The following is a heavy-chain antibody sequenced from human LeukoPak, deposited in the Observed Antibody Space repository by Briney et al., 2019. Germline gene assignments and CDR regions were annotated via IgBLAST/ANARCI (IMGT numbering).Heavy chain of an antibody. D-gene: IGHD1-26*01. Sequence: GGSLRLSCAASGFTVSSNYMSWVRQAPGKGLEWVSVIYSGGSTYYADSVKGRFTISRDNSKNTLYLQMNSLRAEDTAVYYCAASGSYESLFDYWGQGTLVTVSS. CDR2: IYSGGST. CDR3: AASGSYESLFDY. CDR1: GFTVSSNY. J-gene: IGHJ4*02. V-gene: IGHV3-53*01.